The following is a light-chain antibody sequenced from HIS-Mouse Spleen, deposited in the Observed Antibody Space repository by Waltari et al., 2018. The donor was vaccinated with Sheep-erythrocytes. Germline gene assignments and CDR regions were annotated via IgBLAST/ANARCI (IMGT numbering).Light chain of an antibody. V-gene: IGLV2-14*01. CDR1: SSDVGGYNY. CDR2: EVS. Sequence: QSALTQPASVSGSPGQSITISCTGTSSDVGGYNYVSWYHQHPGKAPKLMIYEVSNRPSGVSNLFSGSKSGNTASLTISGLQAEDEADYYCSSYTSSSTQVFGGGTKLTVL. CDR3: SSYTSSSTQV. J-gene: IGLJ2*01.